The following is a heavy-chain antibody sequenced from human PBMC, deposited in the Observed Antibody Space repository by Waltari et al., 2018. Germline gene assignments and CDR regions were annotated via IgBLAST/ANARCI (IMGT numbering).Heavy chain of an antibody. D-gene: IGHD5-18*01. CDR3: ARGPYSYGLFDY. J-gene: IGHJ4*02. CDR1: GFTFSSYG. CDR2: IKRCGSEK. V-gene: IGHV3-7*01. Sequence: EVQLVESGGGLVQPGGSLRLSCAASGFTFSSYGMRWVTQAPGKGLEWGAKIKRCGSEKYHVDSVNGRFTISRNNAKNSLFLPMNSLRAEDTAVYYCARGPYSYGLFDYWGQGTLVTVSS.